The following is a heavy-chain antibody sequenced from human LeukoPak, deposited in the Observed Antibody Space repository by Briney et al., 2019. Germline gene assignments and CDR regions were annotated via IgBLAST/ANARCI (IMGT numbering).Heavy chain of an antibody. Sequence: PSQTLSLTCTVSGGSISSGSYYWSWIRQPAGKGLEWIGRIYTSGSTNYNPSLKSRVTISVDTSKNQFSLKLSSVTAADTAVYYCARDLTPNWFDPWGRGTLVTVSS. CDR1: GGSISSGSYY. J-gene: IGHJ5*02. CDR2: IYTSGST. V-gene: IGHV4-61*02. D-gene: IGHD3-9*01. CDR3: ARDLTPNWFDP.